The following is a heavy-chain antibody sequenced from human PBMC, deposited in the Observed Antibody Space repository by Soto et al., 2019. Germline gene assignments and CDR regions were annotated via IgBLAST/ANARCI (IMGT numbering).Heavy chain of an antibody. CDR1: GGSVSSGSYY. J-gene: IGHJ4*02. Sequence: SETLSLTCTVSGGSVSSGSYYWSWIRQPPGKGLEWIGYIYYSGSTNYNPSLKSRVTISVDTSKNQFSLKLSSVTAADTAMYYCARDGVSSTEYTWNYGTYFDYWGQGALVTVSS. CDR3: ARDGVSSTEYTWNYGTYFDY. V-gene: IGHV4-61*01. D-gene: IGHD1-7*01. CDR2: IYYSGST.